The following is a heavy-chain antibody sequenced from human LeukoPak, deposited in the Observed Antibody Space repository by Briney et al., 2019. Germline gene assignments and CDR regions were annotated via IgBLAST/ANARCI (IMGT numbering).Heavy chain of an antibody. CDR3: ARHVGGSYDYVWGSYRYYYGMDV. V-gene: IGHV4-59*08. CDR2: IYYSGST. J-gene: IGHJ6*02. CDR1: GGSISSYY. Sequence: SETLSLTCTVSGGSISSYYWSWIRQPPGKGLEWIGYIYYSGSTNYNPSLKSRVTISVDTSKNQFSLKLSSVTAADTAVYYCARHVGGSYDYVWGSYRYYYGMDVWGQGTTVTVSS. D-gene: IGHD3-16*02.